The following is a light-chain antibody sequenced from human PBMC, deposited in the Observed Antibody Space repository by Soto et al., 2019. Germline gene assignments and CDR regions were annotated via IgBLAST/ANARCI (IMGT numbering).Light chain of an antibody. CDR2: GAS. Sequence: IGLTQSPCTLSLSPWERATLSCISGQSVSNNYLAWYQQKPGQAPRLLIYGASNRATGIPDRFSGSGSGTDFTLTISRLEPEDFAVYFCQQYGSSPLPFGGVTKVDIK. J-gene: IGKJ4*01. CDR3: QQYGSSPLP. V-gene: IGKV3-20*01. CDR1: QSVSNNY.